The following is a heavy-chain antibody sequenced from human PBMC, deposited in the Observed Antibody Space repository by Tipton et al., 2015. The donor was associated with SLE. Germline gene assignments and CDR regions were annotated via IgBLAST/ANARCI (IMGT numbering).Heavy chain of an antibody. CDR3: ARGGRIAIFGVATDGAFDI. V-gene: IGHV4-59*01. D-gene: IGHD3-3*01. Sequence: TLFLTCTVSGGSISSYFWSWIRQPPGKGLEWIGYIYYSGSTNYNPSLKSRVTISVDTSKNQFSLKLSSVTAADTAVYYCARGGRIAIFGVATDGAFDIWGQGTMVTVSS. J-gene: IGHJ3*02. CDR2: IYYSGST. CDR1: GGSISSYF.